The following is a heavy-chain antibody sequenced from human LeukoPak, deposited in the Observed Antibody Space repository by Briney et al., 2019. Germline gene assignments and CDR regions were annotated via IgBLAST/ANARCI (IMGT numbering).Heavy chain of an antibody. CDR1: GYNFSNYW. CDR2: IYPVDSDT. Sequence: PGESLEISCDASGYNFSNYWINWVRQKPGKSLEWMGIIYPVDSDTRYGPSFQDHVTISADRSANTAYLQWSRLEASDTAKYFCARKANGMAAPFDSWAQGPLVTVSS. D-gene: IGHD6-13*01. V-gene: IGHV5-51*01. CDR3: ARKANGMAAPFDS. J-gene: IGHJ4*02.